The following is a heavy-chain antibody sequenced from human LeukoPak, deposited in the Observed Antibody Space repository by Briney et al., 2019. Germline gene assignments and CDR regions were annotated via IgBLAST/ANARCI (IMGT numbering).Heavy chain of an antibody. Sequence: GGSLRLSCAASGFSFSSYWMHWVRQAPGKGLVWVSRINSNGRSTSYADSVKGRFTISRDNAKNTLYLEMNNLRAEDTAAYYCTRDVWGDRDNYFDCWGQGTLVTVSS. CDR2: INSNGRST. CDR3: TRDVWGDRDNYFDC. CDR1: GFSFSSYW. J-gene: IGHJ4*02. V-gene: IGHV3-74*01. D-gene: IGHD2-8*01.